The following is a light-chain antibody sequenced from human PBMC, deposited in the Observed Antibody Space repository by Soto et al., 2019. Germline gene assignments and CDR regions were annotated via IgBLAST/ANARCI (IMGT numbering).Light chain of an antibody. CDR2: DVS. J-gene: IGLJ1*01. CDR3: SSYTSSSSYV. V-gene: IGLV2-14*01. CDR1: SSDVGGYKY. Sequence: QSVLTQPASVSGSPGQSIAISCTGTSSDVGGYKYVSWYQQHPGNAPKLLIYDVSNRPSGVSDRFSGSKSGNTASLTISGLQSEDEADYYCSSYTSSSSYVFGTGTKLTVL.